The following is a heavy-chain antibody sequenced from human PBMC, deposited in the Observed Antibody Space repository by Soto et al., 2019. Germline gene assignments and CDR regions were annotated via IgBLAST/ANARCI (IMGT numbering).Heavy chain of an antibody. CDR3: AKGRSGYFDSDFDH. CDR2: ISGSGGST. Sequence: GGSLRLSCAASGFTFSSYAMSWVRQAPGKGLEWVSGISGSGGSTDYADSVKGRFTISRDNSKNTLYLQVNSLRAEDTAVYYCAKGRSGYFDSDFDHWGQGTLVTVSS. D-gene: IGHD3-9*01. CDR1: GFTFSSYA. V-gene: IGHV3-23*01. J-gene: IGHJ4*02.